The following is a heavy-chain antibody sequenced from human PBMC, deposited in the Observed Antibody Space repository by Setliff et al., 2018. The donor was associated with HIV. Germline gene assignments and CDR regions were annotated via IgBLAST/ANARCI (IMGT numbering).Heavy chain of an antibody. Sequence: PSETLSLTCGVYGGSFSGFYWTWIRQPPGRGLEWIGNVYSSGSTYYNPSLKSRVTISVDTSKNQFSLKLSSVTAADTAVYYCASHRDYYDFWEDAFDIWGQGTMVTVSS. CDR2: VYSSGST. CDR3: ASHRDYYDFWEDAFDI. J-gene: IGHJ3*02. V-gene: IGHV4-34*01. D-gene: IGHD3-3*01. CDR1: GGSFSGFY.